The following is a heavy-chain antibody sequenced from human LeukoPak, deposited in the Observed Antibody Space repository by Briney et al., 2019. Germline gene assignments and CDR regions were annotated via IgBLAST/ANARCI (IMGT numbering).Heavy chain of an antibody. J-gene: IGHJ3*02. D-gene: IGHD2-2*01. CDR1: GFTVDSNY. V-gene: IGHV3-23*01. CDR2: IAGGGSST. Sequence: GGSLRLSCAASGFTVDSNYLSWVRQAPGKGLEWVSVIAGGGSSTYYADSVKGRFTISRDNSKNTLYLQMNSLRVEDTAVYYCVKDPDPRYCSSTSCSPIWGQGTMVTVSS. CDR3: VKDPDPRYCSSTSCSPI.